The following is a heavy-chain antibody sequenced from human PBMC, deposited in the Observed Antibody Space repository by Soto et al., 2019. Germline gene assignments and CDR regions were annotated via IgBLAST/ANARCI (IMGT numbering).Heavy chain of an antibody. CDR1: GYTFTSYG. CDR2: ISAYNGNT. J-gene: IGHJ6*02. V-gene: IGHV1-18*01. D-gene: IGHD2-21*02. CDR3: ARGSVVTARNYYGMDV. Sequence: QVQLVQSGAEVKKPGASVKVSCKASGYTFTSYGISWVGQAPGQGLEWMGWISAYNGNTNYAQKFQGRVTTTTDTSTSTGYMEQRSLRSDDTAVYYCARGSVVTARNYYGMDVWGQGTTVTVSS.